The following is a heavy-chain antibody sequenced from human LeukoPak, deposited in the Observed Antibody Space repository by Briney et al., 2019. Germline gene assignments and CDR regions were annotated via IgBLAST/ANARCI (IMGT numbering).Heavy chain of an antibody. CDR2: ISSSGSYI. Sequence: GGSLRLSCAASGFTFSDYTMNWVRQAPGKGQEWVSSISSSGSYIYYADSVKGRFTISRANPKNSLYLQMNSLRAEDTAVYYCARDRQQLVNCWGQGTLVTVSS. CDR3: ARDRQQLVNC. J-gene: IGHJ4*02. D-gene: IGHD6-6*01. V-gene: IGHV3-21*01. CDR1: GFTFSDYT.